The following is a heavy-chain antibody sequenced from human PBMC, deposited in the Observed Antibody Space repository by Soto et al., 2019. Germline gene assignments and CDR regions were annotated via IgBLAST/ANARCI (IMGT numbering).Heavy chain of an antibody. V-gene: IGHV4-59*12. J-gene: IGHJ6*02. CDR1: GGTITYYY. CDR2: IFDGGSA. D-gene: IGHD4-17*01. CDR3: VSVEGTPTVTGDYYSYAADA. Sequence: PSETLSLTCTVSGGTITYYYWSWIRQGPGKGLEWLGYIFDGGSANYNPSLKSRVSFSLDKSQNQLSLKLTSVTGADTAIYYCVSVEGTPTVTGDYYSYAADAWGQGTAVTVSS.